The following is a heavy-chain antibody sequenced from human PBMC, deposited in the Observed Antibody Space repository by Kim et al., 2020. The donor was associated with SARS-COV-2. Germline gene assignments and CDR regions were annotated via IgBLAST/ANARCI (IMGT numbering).Heavy chain of an antibody. CDR1: GFMFANFA. D-gene: IGHD2-21*01. Sequence: GGSLRLSCATSGFMFANFAMAWVRQAPGKGPECVSGVSVGGDPYYAESVKGRFTISRDRAKSMIYLQMSSLRVEDTAVYYCAKLGDDMRLIVDRWGQGTLVTVSS. CDR3: AKLGDDMRLIVDR. V-gene: IGHV3-23*01. J-gene: IGHJ5*02. CDR2: VSVGGDP.